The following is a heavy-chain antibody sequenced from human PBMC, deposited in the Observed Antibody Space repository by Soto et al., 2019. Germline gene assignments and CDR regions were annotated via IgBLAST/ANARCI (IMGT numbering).Heavy chain of an antibody. CDR3: ATSVPIFGVVIPFDY. J-gene: IGHJ4*02. CDR1: GYTFTGYY. D-gene: IGHD3-3*01. CDR2: INPNSGGT. Sequence: ASVKVSCKASGYTFTGYYMHWVRQAPGQGLEWMGWINPNSGGTNYAQKFQGRVTMTRDTSISTAYMELSRLRSDDTAVYYCATSVPIFGVVIPFDYWGQGTRVTVSS. V-gene: IGHV1-2*02.